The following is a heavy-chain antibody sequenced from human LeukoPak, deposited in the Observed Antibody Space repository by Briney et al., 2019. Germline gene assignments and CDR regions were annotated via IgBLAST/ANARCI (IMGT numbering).Heavy chain of an antibody. CDR3: AKGFPYSGSYEALDY. Sequence: GGSLRLSCAASGFTFTSYAMNWVRQAPGKGLEWVAFIRYDGSNKYYADSVKGRFTISRDNSKNTLYLQMNSLRAEDTAVYYCAKGFPYSGSYEALDYWGQGTLVTVSS. J-gene: IGHJ4*02. CDR1: GFTFTSYA. D-gene: IGHD1-26*01. V-gene: IGHV3-30*02. CDR2: IRYDGSNK.